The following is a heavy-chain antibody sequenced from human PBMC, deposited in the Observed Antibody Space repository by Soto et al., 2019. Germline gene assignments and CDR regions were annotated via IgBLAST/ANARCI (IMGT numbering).Heavy chain of an antibody. CDR3: ARDPNRYFDF. Sequence: QVQLVQSGAELKKPGASVKVSCKTSGYIFTNFGISWVRQAPGQGLEWMGWISPYTYRTNYVQKFRDRITMTTDTSTSTGYMELRNLRSDDTAIYYCARDPNRYFDFWGQGSLVTVSS. J-gene: IGHJ4*02. V-gene: IGHV1-18*01. CDR1: GYIFTNFG. CDR2: ISPYTYRT.